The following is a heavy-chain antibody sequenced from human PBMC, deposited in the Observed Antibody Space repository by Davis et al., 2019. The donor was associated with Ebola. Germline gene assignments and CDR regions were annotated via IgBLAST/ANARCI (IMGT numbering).Heavy chain of an antibody. CDR2: IYPGDSDT. CDR1: GSSFTSYW. D-gene: IGHD3-16*02. J-gene: IGHJ4*02. Sequence: PGGSLRLSCKGSGSSFTSYWIGWVRQMPGKGLEWMGIIYPGDSDTRYSPSFQGQVTISADKSISTAYLQWSSLKASDTAMYYCARHYDYIWGSYHPLDYWGQGTLVTVSS. V-gene: IGHV5-51*01. CDR3: ARHYDYIWGSYHPLDY.